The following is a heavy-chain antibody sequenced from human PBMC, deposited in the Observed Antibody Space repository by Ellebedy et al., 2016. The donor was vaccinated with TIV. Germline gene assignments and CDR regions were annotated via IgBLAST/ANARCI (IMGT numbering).Heavy chain of an antibody. CDR3: ARAYSSGYYVGWFDP. CDR1: GFTLRSYA. J-gene: IGHJ5*02. Sequence: GGSLRLSCAASGFTLRSYAMTWVRQAPGKGLEWVSGFSGDGHSTYYADSVKGRFTISGDNSKNPLYLQMNSLRPEDTAVYYCARAYSSGYYVGWFDPWGQGALVTVSS. D-gene: IGHD6-19*01. V-gene: IGHV3-23*01. CDR2: FSGDGHST.